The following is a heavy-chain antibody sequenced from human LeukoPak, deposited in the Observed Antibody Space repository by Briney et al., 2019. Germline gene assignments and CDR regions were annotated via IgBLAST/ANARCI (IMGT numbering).Heavy chain of an antibody. CDR3: AREYSYAFYFDY. D-gene: IGHD5-18*01. CDR1: GYSFTDYY. Sequence: SSVKVSCKASGYSFTDYYIHWVRQAPGQGLEWMGRINPNSCGPNYAQKFQGRVTMTRDTPITTAYMELSSLTSDDTAVYYCAREYSYAFYFDYWGQGTMVSVCS. J-gene: IGHJ4*02. CDR2: INPNSCGP. V-gene: IGHV1-2*02.